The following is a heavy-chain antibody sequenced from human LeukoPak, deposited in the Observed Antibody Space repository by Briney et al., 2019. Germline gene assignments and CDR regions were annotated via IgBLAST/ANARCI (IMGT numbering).Heavy chain of an antibody. V-gene: IGHV3-23*01. CDR1: GFTFSSYA. Sequence: GGSLRLSCAASGFTFSSYAMSWVRQAPGKGLEWVSAISGSGGSTYYADSVKGRFTISRDNSKNTLYLQMNSPRAEDTAVYYCAKDSYSSGWGYYYYGMDVWGQGTTVTVSS. D-gene: IGHD6-19*01. J-gene: IGHJ6*02. CDR2: ISGSGGST. CDR3: AKDSYSSGWGYYYYGMDV.